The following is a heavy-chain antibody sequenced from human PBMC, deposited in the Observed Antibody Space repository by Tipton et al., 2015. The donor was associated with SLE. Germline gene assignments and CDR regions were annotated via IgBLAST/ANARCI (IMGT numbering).Heavy chain of an antibody. D-gene: IGHD6-25*01. CDR3: ARGEWYSSGYNEFDY. CDR1: GYTFTSYL. CDR2: INTGNGDT. J-gene: IGHJ4*02. Sequence: QSGAEVKGPGASVQVSCRASGYTFTSYLMHWVRQDPGQRLEWMGWINTGNGDTKYSQKLQGRVTLTRDISANTAYLHLHGLRSEDTAVYYCARGEWYSSGYNEFDYWGQGTLVTVSS. V-gene: IGHV1-3*04.